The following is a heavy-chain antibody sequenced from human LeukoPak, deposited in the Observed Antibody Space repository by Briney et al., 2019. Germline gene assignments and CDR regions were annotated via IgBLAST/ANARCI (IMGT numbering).Heavy chain of an antibody. V-gene: IGHV1-69*13. CDR1: GGTFSSYA. CDR2: IIPIFGTA. CDR3: ARSAGAQPNPYDY. Sequence: SVKVSCKASGGTFSSYAISWVRQAPGQGLGWMGGIIPIFGTANYAQKFQGRVTITADESTSTAYMELSSLRSEDTAVYYCARSAGAQPNPYDYWGQGTLVTVSS. J-gene: IGHJ4*02. D-gene: IGHD6-13*01.